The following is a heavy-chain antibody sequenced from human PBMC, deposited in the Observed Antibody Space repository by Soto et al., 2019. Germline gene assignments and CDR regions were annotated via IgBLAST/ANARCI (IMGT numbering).Heavy chain of an antibody. J-gene: IGHJ4*02. D-gene: IGHD3-22*01. CDR2: ISSSSSTI. CDR1: GFTFGSYS. Sequence: GGSLRLSCAASGFTFGSYSMNWVRQAPGKGLEWVSYISSSSSTIYYADSVKGRFTISRDNAKNSLYLQMNSLRAEDTAVYYCARDSDDSSGYYLLGVYYFDYWGQGTLVTVSS. CDR3: ARDSDDSSGYYLLGVYYFDY. V-gene: IGHV3-48*01.